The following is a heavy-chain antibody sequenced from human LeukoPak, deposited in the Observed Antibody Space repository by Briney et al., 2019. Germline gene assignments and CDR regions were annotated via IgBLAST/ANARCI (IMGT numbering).Heavy chain of an antibody. CDR1: GFTVSSNY. CDR3: VRDSSGWYGAFDY. V-gene: IGHV3-53*01. D-gene: IGHD6-19*01. Sequence: GGSLRLSCAASGFTVSSNYMSWVRQAPGKGLEWVSIIYSGGSTFYADSVKGRFTISRDNSKNTLYLQMNSLRAEDTAVYYCVRDSSGWYGAFDYWGQGTLVTVSS. J-gene: IGHJ4*02. CDR2: IYSGGST.